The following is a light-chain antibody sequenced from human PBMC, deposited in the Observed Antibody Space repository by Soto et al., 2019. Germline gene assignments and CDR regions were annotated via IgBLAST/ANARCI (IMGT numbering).Light chain of an antibody. Sequence: QSVLTQPSSVSEAPGQRVTISCTGGSSNIGAAYDVHWYQQLPGAAPKLLIYGNKHRPSGVPGRFSGSKSGTSASLAITGVQAEDEDDDYCQSYDNSLSGVVFGGGTKLTVL. J-gene: IGLJ2*01. CDR1: SSNIGAAYD. CDR2: GNK. V-gene: IGLV1-40*01. CDR3: QSYDNSLSGVV.